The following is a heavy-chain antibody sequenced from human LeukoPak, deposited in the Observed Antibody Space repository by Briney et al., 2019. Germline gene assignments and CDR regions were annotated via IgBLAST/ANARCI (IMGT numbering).Heavy chain of an antibody. CDR2: IYSGGGT. J-gene: IGHJ5*02. Sequence: PGGSLRLSCAVSGFTVSSNYMSWVRQAPGKGLEWVSVIYSGGGTYYADSVKGRFTISRDNSKNTLYLQMNSLRAEDTAVYYCARDSSPWYYYDRSGSNGFDPWGQGTLVTVSS. V-gene: IGHV3-66*02. CDR3: ARDSSPWYYYDRSGSNGFDP. CDR1: GFTVSSNY. D-gene: IGHD3-22*01.